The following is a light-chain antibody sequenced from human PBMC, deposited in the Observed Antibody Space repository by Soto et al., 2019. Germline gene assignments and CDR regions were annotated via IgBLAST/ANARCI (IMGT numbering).Light chain of an antibody. J-gene: IGLJ1*01. CDR1: HSNIGSNF. CDR3: AAWDDSLSVIYV. CDR2: RDN. Sequence: QSVLTQPPSASGTPGQTVTISCSGSHSNIGSNFVYWYQQLPGTAPKLLIYRDNQRPSGVPDRFSVSKSGTSASLAISGLRPEDEADYYCAAWDDSLSVIYVFGTGTKVT. V-gene: IGLV1-47*01.